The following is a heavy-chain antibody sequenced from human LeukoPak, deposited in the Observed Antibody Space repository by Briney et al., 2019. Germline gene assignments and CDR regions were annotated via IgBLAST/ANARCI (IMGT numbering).Heavy chain of an antibody. V-gene: IGHV4-59*11. CDR3: ARDRSGGWDS. J-gene: IGHJ4*02. CDR2: IYYSGNT. D-gene: IGHD6-19*01. CDR1: GGSISSHD. Sequence: SETLSLTCTASGGSISSHDWSWIRQPPGKGLEWIAYIYYSGNTNYNPSLKSRVTISVDTSKNQFSLKLSSVTAADTAVYYCARDRSGGWDSWGQGTLVTVSS.